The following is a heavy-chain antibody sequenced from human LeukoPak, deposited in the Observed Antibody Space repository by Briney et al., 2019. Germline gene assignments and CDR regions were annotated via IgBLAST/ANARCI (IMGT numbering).Heavy chain of an antibody. Sequence: SETLSLTCTVSGGSISGYYWSWIRQPAGKGLEWIGRIYTSGNTMYNPSLKSRVTISIDTSKSQFSLKLTSVTAADTALYYCARGVGSSESNWFDPWGQGTLATVSS. J-gene: IGHJ5*02. CDR1: GGSISGYY. V-gene: IGHV4-4*07. CDR2: IYTSGNT. CDR3: ARGVGSSESNWFDP. D-gene: IGHD1-26*01.